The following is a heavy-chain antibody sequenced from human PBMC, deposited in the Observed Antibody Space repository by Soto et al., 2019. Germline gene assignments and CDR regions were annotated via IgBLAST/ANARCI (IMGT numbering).Heavy chain of an antibody. D-gene: IGHD5-12*01. Sequence: PSETLSLTCPVSGGTISSYYWSWIRQPPGKGLEWIGYIYYSGSTNYNPSLKSRVTISVDTSKNQFSLKLSSVTAADTAVYYCARQAEMATIKLGGYYFDYWGQGTLVTVPQ. CDR2: IYYSGST. V-gene: IGHV4-59*08. J-gene: IGHJ4*02. CDR3: ARQAEMATIKLGGYYFDY. CDR1: GGTISSYY.